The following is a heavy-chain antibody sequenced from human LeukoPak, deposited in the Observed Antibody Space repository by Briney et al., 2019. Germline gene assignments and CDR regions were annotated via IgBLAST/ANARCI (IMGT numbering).Heavy chain of an antibody. V-gene: IGHV1-46*01. CDR2: INPTDSST. J-gene: IGHJ6*02. CDR1: GYTFTNYF. CDR3: ARDRSSGVYYYYGMDV. Sequence: ASVKVSCKASGYTFTNYFMHWVRQAPGQGLEWMGIINPTDSSTSYAQKFQGRVTMTRDTSTSMVYMELSSLRSEDTAVYYCARDRSSGVYYYYGMDVWGQGTTVTVSS. D-gene: IGHD6-19*01.